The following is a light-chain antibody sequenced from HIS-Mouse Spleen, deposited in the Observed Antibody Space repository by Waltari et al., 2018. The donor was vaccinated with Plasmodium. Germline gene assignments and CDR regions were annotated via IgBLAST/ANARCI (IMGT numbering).Light chain of an antibody. V-gene: IGLV2-23*01. CDR2: EGS. CDR3: CSYAGSSTYV. Sequence: QSALTQPASVSGSPGQSITISCTGTSSAVGSYKLVPWYQQHPGKAPKLMIYEGSKRPSGVSNRFSGSKSGNTASLTISGLQAEDEADYYCCSYAGSSTYVFGTGTKVTVL. CDR1: SSAVGSYKL. J-gene: IGLJ1*01.